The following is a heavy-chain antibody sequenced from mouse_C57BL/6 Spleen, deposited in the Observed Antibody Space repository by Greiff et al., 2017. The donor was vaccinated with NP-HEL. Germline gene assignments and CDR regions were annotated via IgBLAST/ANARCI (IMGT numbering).Heavy chain of an antibody. CDR3: ASLSTTVVRYFDV. D-gene: IGHD1-1*01. CDR1: GFTFSSYA. Sequence: EVKLMESGGGLVKPGGSLKLSCAASGFTFSSYAMSWVRQTPEKRLEWVATISDGGSYTYYPDNVKGRFTISRDNAKNNLYLQMSHLKSEDTAMYYCASLSTTVVRYFDVWGTGTTVTVSS. V-gene: IGHV5-4*03. CDR2: ISDGGSYT. J-gene: IGHJ1*03.